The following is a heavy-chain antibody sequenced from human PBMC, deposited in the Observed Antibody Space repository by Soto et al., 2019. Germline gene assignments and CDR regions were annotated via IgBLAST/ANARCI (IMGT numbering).Heavy chain of an antibody. CDR1: GGSISSYY. CDR3: AREAGGYDFWSGYYFGFDP. V-gene: IGHV4-59*01. J-gene: IGHJ5*02. Sequence: SETLSLTCTVSGGSISSYYWSWLRQPPGKGLEWIGYIYYSGSTNYNPSLKSRVTISVDTSKNQFSLKPSSVTAADTAVYYCAREAGGYDFWSGYYFGFDPWGQGTLVTVSS. CDR2: IYYSGST. D-gene: IGHD3-3*01.